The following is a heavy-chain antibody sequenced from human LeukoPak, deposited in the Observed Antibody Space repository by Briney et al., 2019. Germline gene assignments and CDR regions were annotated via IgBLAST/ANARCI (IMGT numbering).Heavy chain of an antibody. D-gene: IGHD2-21*01. Sequence: AAVKVSCKASGYTFTGYYMHWVRQAPGQGLEWMGRINPNSGGTNYAQKFQGRVTMTRDTSISTAYMELSRLRSDDTAVYYCARDGGEAGGWFDPWGQGTLVTVSS. J-gene: IGHJ5*02. CDR2: INPNSGGT. V-gene: IGHV1-2*06. CDR3: ARDGGEAGGWFDP. CDR1: GYTFTGYY.